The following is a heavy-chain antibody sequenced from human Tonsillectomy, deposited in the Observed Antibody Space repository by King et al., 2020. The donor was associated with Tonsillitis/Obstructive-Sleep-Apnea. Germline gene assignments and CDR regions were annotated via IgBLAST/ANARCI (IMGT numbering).Heavy chain of an antibody. CDR1: GFTFSDYY. CDR3: ATHYTNTSPFDY. CDR2: ISRGSSYT. V-gene: IGHV3-11*05. D-gene: IGHD2-2*02. J-gene: IGHJ4*02. Sequence: QLVQSGGGLVKPGGSLRLSCAASGFTFSDYYMSWIRQAPGKGLEWVSYISRGSSYTNYADSVKGRFTISRDNAKNSLYLQMNSLRAEDTAVYYCATHYTNTSPFDYWGRGTLVTVSS.